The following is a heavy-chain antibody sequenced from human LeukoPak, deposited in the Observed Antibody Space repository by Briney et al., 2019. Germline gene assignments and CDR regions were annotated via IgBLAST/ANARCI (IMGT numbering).Heavy chain of an antibody. V-gene: IGHV4-30-2*01. J-gene: IGHJ4*02. CDR2: IYHSGST. CDR1: GGSINSYS. D-gene: IGHD3-22*01. CDR3: ARNPPGDSSGYYLDY. Sequence: NPSETLSLTCTVSGGSINSYSWSWIRQPPGKGLEWIGYIYHSGSTYYNPSLKSRVAISVDRSKNQFSLKLSSVTAADTAVYYCARNPPGDSSGYYLDYWGQGTLVTVSS.